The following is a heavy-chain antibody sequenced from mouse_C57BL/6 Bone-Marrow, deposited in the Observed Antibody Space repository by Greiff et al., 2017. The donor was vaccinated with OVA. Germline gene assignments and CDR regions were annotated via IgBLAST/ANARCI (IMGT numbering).Heavy chain of an antibody. D-gene: IGHD2-2*01. V-gene: IGHV1-81*01. CDR3: ARDGYGAY. CDR1: GYTFTSYG. Sequence: QVQLKESGAELARPGASVKLSCKASGYTFTSYGISWVKQRTGQGLEWIGEIYPRSGNTYYTEKFKGKATLTADKSSSTAYMELRSLTSEDSAVYFCARDGYGAYWGKGTLVTVSA. CDR2: IYPRSGNT. J-gene: IGHJ3*01.